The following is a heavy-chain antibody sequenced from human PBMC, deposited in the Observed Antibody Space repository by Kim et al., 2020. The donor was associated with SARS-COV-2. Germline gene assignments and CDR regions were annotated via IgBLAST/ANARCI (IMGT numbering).Heavy chain of an antibody. J-gene: IGHJ3*01. V-gene: IGHV4-39*01. CDR2: MYYTGST. Sequence: SETLSLTCTVSGGSISSNSYYWGWIRQPPGKGLEWIGSMYYTGSTYYNPSLKSRVTISVDTSKNQFSLKLSSVTAADTAVYYCASLASYDVLSGSPHDA. CDR1: GGSISSNSYY. CDR3: ASLASYDVLSGSPHDA. D-gene: IGHD3-9*01.